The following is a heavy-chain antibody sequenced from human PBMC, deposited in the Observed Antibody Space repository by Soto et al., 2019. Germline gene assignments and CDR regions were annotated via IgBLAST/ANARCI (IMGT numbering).Heavy chain of an antibody. CDR1: GFTFSNVW. J-gene: IGHJ4*02. D-gene: IGHD6-13*01. V-gene: IGHV3-7*01. CDR3: ARGPVTYSSNRPAY. Sequence: GGSLRLSCAASGFTFSNVWMTWVRQAPRKGLEWVANINQDGSEKNYVDSVKGRFTISRDNAKNSLYLQLNSLRAEDTAVYYCARGPVTYSSNRPAYWGQGTLVTVSS. CDR2: INQDGSEK.